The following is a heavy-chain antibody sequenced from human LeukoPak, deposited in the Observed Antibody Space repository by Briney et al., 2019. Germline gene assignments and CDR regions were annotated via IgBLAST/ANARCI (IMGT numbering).Heavy chain of an antibody. CDR1: GFTFNSYS. D-gene: IGHD2-21*02. V-gene: IGHV3-23*01. Sequence: GGSLRLSCVASGFTFNSYSMWWVRQAPGKGLEWVSLISNGGTTYYADSVKGRFTISRDISENTLYLQMNSLRAEDTAVYYCAKEARQCGPDCFSVLDCWGQGTLVTVSS. CDR2: ISNGGTT. CDR3: AKEARQCGPDCFSVLDC. J-gene: IGHJ4*02.